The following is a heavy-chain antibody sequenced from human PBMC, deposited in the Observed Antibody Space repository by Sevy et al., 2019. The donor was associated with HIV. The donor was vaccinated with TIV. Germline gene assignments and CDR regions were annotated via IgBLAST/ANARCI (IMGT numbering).Heavy chain of an antibody. V-gene: IGHV3-21*06. CDR3: ARGPPDGSYDYFDY. D-gene: IGHD1-26*01. CDR1: GFTFIRYN. Sequence: GGSLRLSCAASGFTFIRYNMNWVRQAPGKGLEWVSSVSGSSNYIYYAESLKGRFIISRDNAKDTLYLQMNSLRADDTAVYYCARGPPDGSYDYFDYWGQGPLVTVSS. J-gene: IGHJ4*02. CDR2: VSGSSNYI.